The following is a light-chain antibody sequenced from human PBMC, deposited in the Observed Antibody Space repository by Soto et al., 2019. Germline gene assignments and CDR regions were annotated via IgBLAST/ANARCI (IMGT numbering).Light chain of an antibody. Sequence: DIQMTQSPSSLSASVGDRVTITCQASQNINNYLNWYQQKPGRAPKLLIYDASNLEAGVPSRFRGSGSGTDFTFTISRLQPDDFATYYCQQYNSYRTFGQGTKVDIK. CDR2: DAS. CDR3: QQYNSYRT. J-gene: IGKJ1*01. CDR1: QNINNY. V-gene: IGKV1-33*01.